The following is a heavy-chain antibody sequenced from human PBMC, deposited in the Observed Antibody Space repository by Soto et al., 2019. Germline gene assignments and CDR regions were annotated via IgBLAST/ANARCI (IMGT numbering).Heavy chain of an antibody. CDR2: IFSGGHT. CDR3: TRDLPGYGSSWPRE. V-gene: IGHV3-53*02. CDR1: GFTVSNNY. Sequence: EVQLVETGGGLIQPGGSLRLSCAASGFTVSNNYMSWVRPAPGKGLEWVSVIFSGGHTYYADAVKGRFTISRDNSKNTLDLQMNSLRAEDTAVYYCTRDLPGYGSSWPREWGQGTLVTVSS. J-gene: IGHJ4*02. D-gene: IGHD6-13*01.